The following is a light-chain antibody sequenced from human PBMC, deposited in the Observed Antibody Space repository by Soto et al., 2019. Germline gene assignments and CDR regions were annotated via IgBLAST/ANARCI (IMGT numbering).Light chain of an antibody. Sequence: QSALTQPASVSGSPGQSITISCTGTSSDIGIFNSVSWYQQHPGKAPKLIIFEVTYRPSGISNRFSGSKSGNTASLTISGLQAEDEADYFCNSYTTSSTVVFGGGTKVTVL. CDR2: EVT. V-gene: IGLV2-14*01. CDR3: NSYTTSSTVV. J-gene: IGLJ2*01. CDR1: SSDIGIFNS.